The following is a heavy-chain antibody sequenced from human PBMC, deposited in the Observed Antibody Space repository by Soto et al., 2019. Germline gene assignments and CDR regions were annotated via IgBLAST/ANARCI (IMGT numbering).Heavy chain of an antibody. CDR1: GFTFSGYW. CDR2: IDGDGTST. V-gene: IGHV3-74*01. CDR3: ARDLRHLGIDP. Sequence: EGQQVESGGGSVQPGGSLRLSCAASGFTFSGYWMYWVRQSPGKGLVWVSRIDGDGTSTGYADSVKGRFTISRDNAKNTLYMQMYSLRAVDTAVSLCARDLRHLGIDPWGLGTLVTVSS. J-gene: IGHJ5*02.